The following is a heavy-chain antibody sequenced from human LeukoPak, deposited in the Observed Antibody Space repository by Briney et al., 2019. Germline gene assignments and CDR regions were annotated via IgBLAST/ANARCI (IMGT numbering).Heavy chain of an antibody. D-gene: IGHD2-2*01. CDR2: IIPIFGTA. V-gene: IGHV1-69*06. Sequence: ASVKVSCKASGGTFSSYAISWVRQAPGQGVEWMGGIIPIFGTANYAQKFQGRVTITADKSTSTAYMELSSLRSEDTAVYYCARDRGDIVVVPAAIWFDPWGQGTLVTVSS. J-gene: IGHJ5*02. CDR1: GGTFSSYA. CDR3: ARDRGDIVVVPAAIWFDP.